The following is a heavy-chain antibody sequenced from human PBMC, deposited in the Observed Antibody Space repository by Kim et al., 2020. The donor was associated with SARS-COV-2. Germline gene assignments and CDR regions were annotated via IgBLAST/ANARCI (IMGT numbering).Heavy chain of an antibody. CDR2: ISSSSSYI. Sequence: GGSLRLSCAASGFTFSSYSMNWVRQAPGKGLEWVSSISSSSSYIYYADSVKGRFTISRDNAKNSLYLQMNSLRAEDTAVYYCAREDTYSSFLIPNPWGVDYWGQGTLVTISS. CDR1: GFTFSSYS. D-gene: IGHD6-6*01. J-gene: IGHJ4*02. CDR3: AREDTYSSFLIPNPWGVDY. V-gene: IGHV3-21*01.